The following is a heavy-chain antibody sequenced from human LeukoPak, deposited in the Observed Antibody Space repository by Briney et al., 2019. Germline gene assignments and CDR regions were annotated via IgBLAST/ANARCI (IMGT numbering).Heavy chain of an antibody. CDR2: ISSNGRTI. CDR3: VRDSPRVRGWFDP. J-gene: IGHJ5*02. V-gene: IGHV3-11*01. CDR1: KYTFRDYY. Sequence: PGGSLRLSCAASKYTFRDYYMSWVRQAPGKGMEWIAHISSNGRTIYYADSVRGRFTISRDNDKSSMYLLMNSLRVDDTAVHYCVRDSPRVRGWFDPWGQGTLVTVSS. D-gene: IGHD3-10*01.